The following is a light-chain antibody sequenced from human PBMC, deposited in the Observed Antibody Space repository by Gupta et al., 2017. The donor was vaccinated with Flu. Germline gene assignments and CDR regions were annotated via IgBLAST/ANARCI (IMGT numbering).Light chain of an antibody. J-gene: IGKJ1*01. V-gene: IGKV1-5*03. CDR3: QQYNRDSPWT. Sequence: DIQMTQSPSTLSASVGDRVTITCRASQSIGSWLAWYQQQPGKAPQLLIYKASSLEVGVPSRFSGSGSGTEFTLSISSLQPNDFATYYCQQYNRDSPWTFGQGTKVEIK. CDR1: QSIGSW. CDR2: KAS.